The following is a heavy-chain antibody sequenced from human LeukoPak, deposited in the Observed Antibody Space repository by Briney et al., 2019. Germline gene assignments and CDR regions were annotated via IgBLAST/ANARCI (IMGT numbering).Heavy chain of an antibody. CDR2: IYYSGST. J-gene: IGHJ4*02. CDR3: ARESPNYYDSSGYYIRPGRSFDY. D-gene: IGHD3-22*01. V-gene: IGHV4-59*12. Sequence: SETLSLTCTVSGGSISSYYWSWIRQPPGKGLEWIGYIYYSGSTNYNPSLKSRVTISVDTSKNQFSLKLSSVTAADTAVYYCARESPNYYDSSGYYIRPGRSFDYWGQGTLVTVSS. CDR1: GGSISSYY.